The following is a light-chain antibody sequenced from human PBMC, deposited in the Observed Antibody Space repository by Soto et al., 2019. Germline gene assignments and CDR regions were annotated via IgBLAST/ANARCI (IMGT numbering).Light chain of an antibody. CDR3: QQYNIYST. Sequence: DIQMTQSPSTLSASIGDRVTITCRASQSISSWLAWYQQKPVKAPKLLIYKASNLESGVPSRFSGSGSGTEFTLTISSLQPDDFATYYCQQYNIYSTFGQGTKVEIK. CDR1: QSISSW. J-gene: IGKJ1*01. CDR2: KAS. V-gene: IGKV1-5*03.